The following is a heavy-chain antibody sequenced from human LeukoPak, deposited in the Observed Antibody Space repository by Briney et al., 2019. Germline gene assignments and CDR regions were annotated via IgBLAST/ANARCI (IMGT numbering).Heavy chain of an antibody. Sequence: GGSLRLSCEASGFTFSNHAMHWVRQAPGKGLEWVANIKQDGSEKYYVDSVKGRFTISRDNAKNSLYLQMNSLRAEDTAVYYCARVAVVTPRRRTRMDVWGQGTTVTVSS. V-gene: IGHV3-7*01. CDR1: GFTFSNHA. D-gene: IGHD4-23*01. J-gene: IGHJ6*02. CDR2: IKQDGSEK. CDR3: ARVAVVTPRRRTRMDV.